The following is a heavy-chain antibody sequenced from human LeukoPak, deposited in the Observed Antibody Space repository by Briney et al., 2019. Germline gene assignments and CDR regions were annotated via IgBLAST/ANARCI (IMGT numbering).Heavy chain of an antibody. Sequence: ASVKVSCKASAYTFTRYAMKWVRQAPGQGLEWMGWINTNTGNPTYAQGFTGRFVFSLDTSVSTAYLQISSLKAEDTAVYYCARAVAAGYDYYYMDVWGKGTTVTVSS. CDR1: AYTFTRYA. CDR3: ARAVAAGYDYYYMDV. J-gene: IGHJ6*03. CDR2: INTNTGNP. V-gene: IGHV7-4-1*02. D-gene: IGHD6-13*01.